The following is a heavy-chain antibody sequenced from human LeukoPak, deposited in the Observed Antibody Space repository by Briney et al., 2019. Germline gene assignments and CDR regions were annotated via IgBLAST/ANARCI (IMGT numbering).Heavy chain of an antibody. CDR1: GFTLSSYW. CDR2: IKQDGSEK. D-gene: IGHD2-15*01. V-gene: IGHV3-7*04. CDR3: ARVMEAGYCSGGSCYHQPGYFDY. Sequence: GGPLRLSCAASGFTLSSYWMSWVRQAPGKGLEWVANIKQDGSEKYYVDSVKGRFTISRDNAKNSLYLQMNSLRAEDTAVYYCARVMEAGYCSGGSCYHQPGYFDYWGQGTLVTVSS. J-gene: IGHJ4*02.